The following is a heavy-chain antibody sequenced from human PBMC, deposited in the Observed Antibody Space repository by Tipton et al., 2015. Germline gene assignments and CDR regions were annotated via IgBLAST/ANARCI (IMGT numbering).Heavy chain of an antibody. V-gene: IGHV3-23*01. CDR3: AKGGIVGASWNWFDP. Sequence: SLRLSCTASEFTLGYYAMTWVRQPPGKGLEWVSAVSSSGDITHYTASLRGRFTISRDNSKNTLYLQMNSLTAEDTAVYYCAKGGIVGASWNWFDPWGQGTLVTVSS. J-gene: IGHJ5*02. D-gene: IGHD1-26*01. CDR2: VSSSGDIT. CDR1: EFTLGYYA.